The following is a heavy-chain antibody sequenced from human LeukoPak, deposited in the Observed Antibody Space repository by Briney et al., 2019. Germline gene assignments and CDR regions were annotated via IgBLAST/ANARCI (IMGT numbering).Heavy chain of an antibody. CDR3: ARGAAKVYYYYYMDV. J-gene: IGHJ6*03. D-gene: IGHD5-18*01. CDR2: INPNSGGT. CDR1: GYTFTGYY. V-gene: IGHV1-2*02. Sequence: ASVKVSCKASGYTFTGYYMHWVRQAPGQGLEWMGWINPNSGGTNYAQKFQGRVTMTRDTSISTAYMELSRLRSDDTAVYYCARGAAKVYYYYYMDVWGKGTTVTVSS.